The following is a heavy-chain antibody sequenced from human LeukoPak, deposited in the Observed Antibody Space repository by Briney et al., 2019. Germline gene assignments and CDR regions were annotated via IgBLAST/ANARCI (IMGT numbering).Heavy chain of an antibody. Sequence: PSETLSLTCAVYGGSLSGYYWSWIRQPPGKGLEWIGEINHSGSTNYNPSLKSRVTISVDTSKNQFSLKLSSVTAADTAVYYCARGCGDLDYWGQGTLVTVSS. CDR1: GGSLSGYY. D-gene: IGHD4-17*01. CDR2: INHSGST. V-gene: IGHV4-34*01. J-gene: IGHJ4*02. CDR3: ARGCGDLDY.